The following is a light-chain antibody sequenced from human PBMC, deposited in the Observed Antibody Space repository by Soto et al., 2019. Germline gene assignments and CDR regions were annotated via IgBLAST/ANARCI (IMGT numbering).Light chain of an antibody. CDR2: GAS. V-gene: IGKV3-20*01. J-gene: IGKJ1*01. Sequence: IVLTQSPGTLSLSPGERATLSCRASQSVSRTYLAWYQQKPGQAPRLLIYGASTRATGIPDRFSGSGSGTDFTLIISRLEPEDFAVYYCQQYGTSPGTFGQGTKVDIK. CDR3: QQYGTSPGT. CDR1: QSVSRTY.